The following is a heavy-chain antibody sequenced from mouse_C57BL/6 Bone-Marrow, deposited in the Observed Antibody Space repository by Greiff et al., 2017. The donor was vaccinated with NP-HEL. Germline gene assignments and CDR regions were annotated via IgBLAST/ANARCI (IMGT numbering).Heavy chain of an antibody. J-gene: IGHJ1*03. CDR3: ARYGPHYGNYIYWYFDV. D-gene: IGHD2-1*01. CDR2: ISYSGST. V-gene: IGHV3-8*01. CDR1: GYSITSDY. Sequence: EVKLMESGPGLAKPSQTLSLTCSVTGYSITSDYWNWIRKFPGNKLEYMGYISYSGSTYYNPSLKSRISITRDTSKNQYYLQLNSVTTEETAKYYGARYGPHYGNYIYWYFDVWGTGTTVTVSS.